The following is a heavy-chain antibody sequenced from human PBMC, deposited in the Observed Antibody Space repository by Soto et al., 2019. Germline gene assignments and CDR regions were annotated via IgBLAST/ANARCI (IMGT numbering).Heavy chain of an antibody. D-gene: IGHD3-16*01. Sequence: SETLSLTCAVSGYSISSGYYWGWIRQPPGQGLEWIGSIYHSGSTYYNPSLKSRVNMSVDTSKNQFSLKLTSVTAADTAVYYCSRGAVAALGGYWGQGTRVIVSS. CDR2: IYHSGST. V-gene: IGHV4-38-2*01. CDR3: SRGAVAALGGY. CDR1: GYSISSGYY. J-gene: IGHJ4*02.